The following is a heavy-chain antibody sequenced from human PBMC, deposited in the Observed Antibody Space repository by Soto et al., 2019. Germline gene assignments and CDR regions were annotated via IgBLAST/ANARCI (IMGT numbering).Heavy chain of an antibody. V-gene: IGHV3-21*01. CDR1: GFIFSHYS. CDR3: ARDLCRSTSCYFSGDF. D-gene: IGHD2-2*01. J-gene: IGHJ4*02. CDR2: INTGSDYI. Sequence: GGSLRLSCAASGFIFSHYSMNWVRQAPGKGLEWVSFINTGSDYIYYADSVKGRFTISRDNAKNSLYLQMNSLTAEDTAVYYCARDLCRSTSCYFSGDFWGQGTLVTVSS.